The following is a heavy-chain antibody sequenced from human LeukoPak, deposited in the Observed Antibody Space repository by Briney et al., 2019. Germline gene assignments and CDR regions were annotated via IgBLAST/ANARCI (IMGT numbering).Heavy chain of an antibody. CDR3: ARQRWDMLRGVDYYYYMDV. D-gene: IGHD3-10*01. CDR1: GGSISSSSYY. J-gene: IGHJ6*03. V-gene: IGHV4-39*01. CDR2: IYYSGST. Sequence: SETLSLTCTVSGGSISSSSYYWGWIRQPPGKGLEWIGSIYYSGSTYYNPSLKSRVTISVDTSKNQFSLKLSSVTAADTAVFYCARQRWDMLRGVDYYYYMDVWGKGTTVTISS.